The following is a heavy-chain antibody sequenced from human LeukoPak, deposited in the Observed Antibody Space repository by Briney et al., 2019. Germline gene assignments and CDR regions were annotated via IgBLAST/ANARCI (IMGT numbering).Heavy chain of an antibody. V-gene: IGHV4-59*01. D-gene: IGHD3-3*01. CDR2: IYYSGST. CDR3: ARTYYDFWSGQYYYYMDV. Sequence: SETLSLTCTVSGGSISTYYWGWIRQPPGKGLEWIGYIYYSGSTNYNPSLKSRVTISVDTSKNQFSLKLSSVTAADTAVYYCARTYYDFWSGQYYYYMDVWGKGTTVTVSS. J-gene: IGHJ6*03. CDR1: GGSISTYY.